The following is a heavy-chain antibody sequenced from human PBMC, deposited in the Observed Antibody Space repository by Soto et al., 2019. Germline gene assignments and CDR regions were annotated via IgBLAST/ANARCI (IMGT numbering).Heavy chain of an antibody. CDR1: GFSLSDHY. V-gene: IGHV3-72*01. Sequence: EVQLVESGGGLVQPGGSLRLSCEASGFSLSDHYVDWVRQAPGKGLEWVGRSRSKPNSYTTEYAASVKGRFTILRDDSRNSLYRQINSLKIEDTAVYYCARAIDRGTYYADYWGQGTLVAVSS. CDR2: SRSKPNSYTT. J-gene: IGHJ4*02. CDR3: ARAIDRGTYYADY. D-gene: IGHD3-22*01.